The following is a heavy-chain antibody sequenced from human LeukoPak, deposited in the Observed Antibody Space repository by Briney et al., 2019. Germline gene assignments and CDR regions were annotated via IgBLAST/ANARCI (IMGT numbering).Heavy chain of an antibody. CDR3: ARRGPQNWFDP. CDR2: IYYSGIP. V-gene: IGHV4-39*02. CDR1: GASISSRDHY. Sequence: SETLSLTCSVSGASISSRDHYWGWIRQPPGKGLEWIGSIYYSGIPYYNPSLKSRVTVSVDTSKNHFSLKLSSVTATDTAIYYCARRGPQNWFDPWGQGTLVTVSS. J-gene: IGHJ5*02.